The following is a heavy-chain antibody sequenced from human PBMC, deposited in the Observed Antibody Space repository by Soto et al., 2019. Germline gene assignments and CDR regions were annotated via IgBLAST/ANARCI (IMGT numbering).Heavy chain of an antibody. Sequence: GGSLRLSCAASGFTFSSYGMHWVRQAPGKGLEWVAVIWYDGSNKYYADSVKGRFTISRDNSKNTLYLQMNSLRAEDTAVYYCAHSGVASQYYYYGMDVWGQGTTVTVSS. D-gene: IGHD7-27*01. CDR1: GFTFSSYG. CDR3: AHSGVASQYYYYGMDV. CDR2: IWYDGSNK. J-gene: IGHJ6*02. V-gene: IGHV3-33*01.